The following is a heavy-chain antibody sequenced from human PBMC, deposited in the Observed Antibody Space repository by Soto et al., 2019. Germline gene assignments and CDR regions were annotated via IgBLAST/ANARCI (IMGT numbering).Heavy chain of an antibody. Sequence: QVQLVQSGAEVKTPGASVRVSCKASGYTFTGYHIHWVRQAPGRGLEWMGWINPNSGDTEYAQNFQGRVTMTRDTSFNLVYMEMSGLMSDDTAVYYCARDARGTRGFDEMDIWGQGTTVTVSS. CDR2: INPNSGDT. D-gene: IGHD3-9*01. CDR1: GYTFTGYH. CDR3: ARDARGTRGFDEMDI. J-gene: IGHJ6*02. V-gene: IGHV1-2*02.